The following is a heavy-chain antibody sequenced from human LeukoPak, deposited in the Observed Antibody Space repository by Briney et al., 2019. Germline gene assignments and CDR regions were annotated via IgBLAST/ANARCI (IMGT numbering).Heavy chain of an antibody. CDR2: LNEDGSTA. J-gene: IGHJ5*02. CDR3: VRERTYYSDAAYEARVNLDP. V-gene: IGHV3-74*01. CDR1: GFTFSLYW. D-gene: IGHD1-26*01. Sequence: PGGSLRLSCAASGFTFSLYWMHWVRQGPGKGLMWVSRLNEDGSTADYADSVKGRFTMSRDNAKGKVFLEMRGLTVEDTAIYFCVRERTYYSDAAYEARVNLDPWGRGTLVTVSS.